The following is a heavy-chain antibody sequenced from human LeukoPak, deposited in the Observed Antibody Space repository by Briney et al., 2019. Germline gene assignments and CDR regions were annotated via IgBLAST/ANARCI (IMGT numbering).Heavy chain of an antibody. J-gene: IGHJ4*02. V-gene: IGHV3-30*04. D-gene: IGHD2-15*01. CDR3: TRGRGYRTSDY. CDR2: ISYDGSNK. CDR1: GFIFSSFA. Sequence: GGSLRLSCAASGFIFSSFAMHWVRQAPGKGLEWVAVISYDGSNKYYAASVRGRLTISRDNSNNTLFLHMNSLRAEDTAVYYCTRGRGYRTSDYWGQGTLVTVSS.